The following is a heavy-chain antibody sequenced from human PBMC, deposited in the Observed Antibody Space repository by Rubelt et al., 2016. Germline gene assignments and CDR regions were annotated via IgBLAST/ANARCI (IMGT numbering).Heavy chain of an antibody. D-gene: IGHD6-19*01. CDR2: IKQDGSEE. CDR1: GFNFSNYW. J-gene: IGHJ3*02. CDR3: ASGEIAVADYDAFDI. V-gene: IGHV3-7*01. Sequence: EVQLLESGGGLVQPGGSLRLPCAASGFNFSNYWMSWVRQAPGKGLEWVANIKQDGSEEYYVDSVKGRFTISRDNARNSLYLKMNSLRAEDTAVYYCASGEIAVADYDAFDIWGQGTMVIVSS.